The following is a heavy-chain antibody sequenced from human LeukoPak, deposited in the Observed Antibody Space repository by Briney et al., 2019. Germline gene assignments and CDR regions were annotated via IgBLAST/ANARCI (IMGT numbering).Heavy chain of an antibody. J-gene: IGHJ4*02. V-gene: IGHV1-2*02. Sequence: ASVKVSCKASGYTFTGYYMHWVRQAPGQGLEWMGWINPNSGGTNYAQKFQGRVTVTTDTSTSTAYMELRSLRLDDTAVYYCARPAGRDYYDSSGYVLYWGQGTRVTVSS. CDR2: INPNSGGT. D-gene: IGHD3-22*01. CDR1: GYTFTGYY. CDR3: ARPAGRDYYDSSGYVLY.